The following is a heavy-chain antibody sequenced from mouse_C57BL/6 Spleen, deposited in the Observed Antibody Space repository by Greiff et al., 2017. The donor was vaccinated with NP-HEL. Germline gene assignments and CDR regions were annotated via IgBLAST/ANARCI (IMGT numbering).Heavy chain of an antibody. CDR3: AKELGQGIYYFDY. CDR1: GFSLTSYG. J-gene: IGHJ2*01. Sequence: QVQLKESGPGLVQPSQSLSITCTVSGFSLTSYGVHWVRQPPGKGLEWLGVIWSGGSTDYNAAFISRLSISKDNSKSQVFFKMNSLQADDTAIYYCAKELGQGIYYFDYWGQGTTLTVSS. D-gene: IGHD4-1*01. V-gene: IGHV2-4*01. CDR2: IWSGGST.